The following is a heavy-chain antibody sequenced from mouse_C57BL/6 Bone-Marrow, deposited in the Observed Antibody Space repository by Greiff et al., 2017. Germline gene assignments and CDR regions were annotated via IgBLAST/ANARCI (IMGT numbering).Heavy chain of an antibody. CDR3: AKSPYYYGSSYVLCWYFDV. J-gene: IGHJ1*03. V-gene: IGHV1-64*01. CDR1: GYTFTSYW. CDR2: IHPNSGST. Sequence: QVQLQQSGAELVKPGASVKLSCKASGYTFTSYWMHWVKQRPGQGLEWIGMIHPNSGSTNYNEKFKSKDTLPVDKSSSTAYMQLSSLTSEDSTIYYSAKSPYYYGSSYVLCWYFDVWGTGTTVTVSS. D-gene: IGHD1-1*01.